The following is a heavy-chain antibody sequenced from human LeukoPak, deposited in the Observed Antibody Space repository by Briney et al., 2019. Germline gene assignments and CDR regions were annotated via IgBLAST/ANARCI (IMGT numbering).Heavy chain of an antibody. V-gene: IGHV4-34*01. CDR1: GGSFSGYY. CDR3: AIGTTGTFFSYYYMDV. Sequence: SETLSLTCAVYGGSFSGYYWSWIRQPPGKGLEWIGSIYYSGSTYYNPSLKSRVTISVDTSKNQFSLKLSSVTAADTAVYYCAIGTTGTFFSYYYMDVWGKGTTVTISS. D-gene: IGHD1-1*01. CDR2: IYYSGST. J-gene: IGHJ6*03.